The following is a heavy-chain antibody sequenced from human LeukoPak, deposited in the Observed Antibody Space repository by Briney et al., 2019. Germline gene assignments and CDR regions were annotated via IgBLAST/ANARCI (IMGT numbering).Heavy chain of an antibody. J-gene: IGHJ4*02. CDR1: GFTFSSYG. Sequence: GGSLRLSCAASGFTFSSYGMHWVRQAPGKGLEWVAFIRYDGSNKYYADSVKGRFTISRDNSKNTLYLQMNSLRAEDTAVYYCAKDGSGWLQYHYFFYFDYWGQGTLVTVSS. CDR3: AKDGSGWLQYHYFFYFDY. V-gene: IGHV3-30*02. CDR2: IRYDGSNK. D-gene: IGHD5-24*01.